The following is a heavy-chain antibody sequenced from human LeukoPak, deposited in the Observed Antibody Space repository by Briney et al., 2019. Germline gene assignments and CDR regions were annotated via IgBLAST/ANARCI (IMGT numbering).Heavy chain of an antibody. CDR3: ARFDLNPDTAMVYDAFDI. V-gene: IGHV7-4-1*02. D-gene: IGHD5-18*01. Sequence: GASVKVSCKASGYTFTSYAMNWVRQAPGQGLEWMGWINTNTGNPTYAQGFTGRFVFSLDTSVSTAYLQISSLKAEDTAVYYCARFDLNPDTAMVYDAFDIWGQGTMVTVSS. CDR2: INTNTGNP. CDR1: GYTFTSYA. J-gene: IGHJ3*02.